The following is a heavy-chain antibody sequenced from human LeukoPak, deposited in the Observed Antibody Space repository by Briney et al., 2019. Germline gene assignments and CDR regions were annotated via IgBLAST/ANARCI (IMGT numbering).Heavy chain of an antibody. CDR1: GFSFSSSA. V-gene: IGHV3-30*02. Sequence: GGSLRLSCAASGFSFSSSAMDWVRHAPGKGLEWVAFMQNDGSEKYYADSVKGRVTISRDNAENSLYLQMNSLRAEDTAVYYCARALNDYGDYVFDYWGQGTLVTVSS. CDR3: ARALNDYGDYVFDY. CDR2: MQNDGSEK. J-gene: IGHJ4*02. D-gene: IGHD4-17*01.